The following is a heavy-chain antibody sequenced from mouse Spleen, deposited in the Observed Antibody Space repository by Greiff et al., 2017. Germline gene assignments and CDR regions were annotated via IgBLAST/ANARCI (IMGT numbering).Heavy chain of an antibody. CDR1: GYSFTGYY. CDR2: INPSTGGT. J-gene: IGHJ2*01. V-gene: IGHV1-42*01. D-gene: IGHD3-3*01. CDR3: ARRAHFDY. Sequence: EVQLQQSGPELVKPGASVKISCKASGYSFTGYYMNWVKQSPEKSLEWIGEINPSTGGTTYNQKFKAKATLTVDKSSSTAYMQLKSLTSEDSAVYYCARRAHFDYWGQGTTLTVSS.